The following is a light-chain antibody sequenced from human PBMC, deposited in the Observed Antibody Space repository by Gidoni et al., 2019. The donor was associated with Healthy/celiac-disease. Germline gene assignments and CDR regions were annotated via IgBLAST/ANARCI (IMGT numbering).Light chain of an antibody. CDR2: GNS. J-gene: IGLJ1*01. CDR1: FSNIGAGYD. Sequence: QSVLTQPPSVSGAPGQWVTISCTWSFSNIGAGYDVHWYQQHPGTAPKLLIYGNSKRPSGVPDRFSGSKSGTSASLAITGLQAEDEADYYCQSYDSSLSGYVFGTGTKVTVL. CDR3: QSYDSSLSGYV. V-gene: IGLV1-40*01.